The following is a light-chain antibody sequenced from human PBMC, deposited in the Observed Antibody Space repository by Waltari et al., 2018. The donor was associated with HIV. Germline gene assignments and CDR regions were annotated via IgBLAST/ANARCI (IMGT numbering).Light chain of an antibody. CDR1: QSVSSY. CDR2: DAS. V-gene: IGKV3-11*01. CDR3: QQRSKWPPT. J-gene: IGKJ5*01. Sequence: EIVLTQSPATLSLSPGERATLSCRASQSVSSYLAWYQQKPGQAPRLLIYDASNRATDIPARFSGSGSWTDFTLSISSLEPEDFAVYYCQQRSKWPPTFGQGTRLEIK.